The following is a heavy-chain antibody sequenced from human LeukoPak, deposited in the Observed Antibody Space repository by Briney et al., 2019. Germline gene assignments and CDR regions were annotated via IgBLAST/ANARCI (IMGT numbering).Heavy chain of an antibody. Sequence: SVKVSCKASGGTFSSYAISWVRQAPGQGLEWMGGIIPIFGTANYAQKFQGRVTITADKSTSTAYMELSSLRSEDTAVYYCARVASSGYGLNFDYWGQGTLVTVPS. V-gene: IGHV1-69*06. D-gene: IGHD5-12*01. CDR3: ARVASSGYGLNFDY. CDR2: IIPIFGTA. CDR1: GGTFSSYA. J-gene: IGHJ4*02.